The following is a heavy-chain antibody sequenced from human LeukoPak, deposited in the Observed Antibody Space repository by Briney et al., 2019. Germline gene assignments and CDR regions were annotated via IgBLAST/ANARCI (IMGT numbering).Heavy chain of an antibody. V-gene: IGHV1-18*01. CDR1: GYTFTNYG. CDR3: ARDAKDIWSGHFDY. CDR2: ISANNGNT. J-gene: IGHJ4*02. Sequence: ASVKVSCKASGYTFTNYGFSWVRQAPGQGLEWMGWISANNGNTNYAQKVQGRVTMTTDTSTSTAYMELRSLRSDDTAVYYRARDAKDIWSGHFDYWGQGTLVTVSS. D-gene: IGHD3-3*01.